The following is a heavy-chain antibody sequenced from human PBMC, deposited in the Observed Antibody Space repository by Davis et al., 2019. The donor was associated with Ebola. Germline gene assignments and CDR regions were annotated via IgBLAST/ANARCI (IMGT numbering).Heavy chain of an antibody. CDR1: GGTFSSYA. CDR2: IIPIFGTA. J-gene: IGHJ4*02. V-gene: IGHV1-69*13. D-gene: IGHD1-26*01. Sequence: ASVKVSCKASGGTFSSYAISWVRQAPGQGLEWMGGIIPIFGTANYAQKFQGRVTITADESTSTAYMELSSLRSEDTAVYYCARGMPSPTTFDYWGQGTLVTVSS. CDR3: ARGMPSPTTFDY.